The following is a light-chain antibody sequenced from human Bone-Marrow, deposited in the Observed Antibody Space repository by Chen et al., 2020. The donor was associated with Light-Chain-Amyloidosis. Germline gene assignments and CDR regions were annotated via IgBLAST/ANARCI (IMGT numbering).Light chain of an antibody. CDR3: QQSYSSPLT. Sequence: DSQMTHSPSSLSASVGDRVTITCRSSQSVSRYLNWYQQKPGKAPKLLIYATSNLQSGVPSRFSGSGSGTDFTLNISSLQPEDFAGYYCQQSYSSPLTFGGGTRVEIK. CDR2: ATS. J-gene: IGKJ4*01. CDR1: QSVSRY. V-gene: IGKV1-39*01.